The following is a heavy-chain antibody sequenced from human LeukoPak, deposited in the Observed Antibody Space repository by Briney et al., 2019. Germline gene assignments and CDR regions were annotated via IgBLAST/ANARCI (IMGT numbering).Heavy chain of an antibody. J-gene: IGHJ6*03. CDR3: ARGNYDFWTPSMDV. CDR2: ISSDSNYI. Sequence: GGSLRLSCATSGFTFSTYNMNWVRQAPGKGLEGVSSISSDSNYIYYSNSVKGRFTISRDNAKSSLYLQMNSLRAEDTAVYYCARGNYDFWTPSMDVWGKGTTVTVSS. D-gene: IGHD3-3*01. V-gene: IGHV3-21*01. CDR1: GFTFSTYN.